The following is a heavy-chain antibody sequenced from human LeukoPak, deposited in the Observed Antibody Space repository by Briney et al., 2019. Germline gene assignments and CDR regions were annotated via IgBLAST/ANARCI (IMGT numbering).Heavy chain of an antibody. CDR3: ARTTLSSSWYSNWFDP. V-gene: IGHV4-34*01. CDR1: GRSFSGYY. Sequence: SETLSLTCAVYGRSFSGYYWSWIRQPPGKGLEWIGEINHSGSTNYNPSLKSRVTISVDTSKNQFSLKLSSVTAADTAVYYCARTTLSSSWYSNWFDPWGQGTLVTVSS. D-gene: IGHD6-13*01. CDR2: INHSGST. J-gene: IGHJ5*02.